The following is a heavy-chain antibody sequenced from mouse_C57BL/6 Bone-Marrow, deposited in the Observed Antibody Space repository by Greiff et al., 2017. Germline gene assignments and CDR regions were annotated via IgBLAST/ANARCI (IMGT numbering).Heavy chain of an antibody. CDR1: GFTFSSYA. CDR2: ISDGGSYT. Sequence: EVKVEESGGGLVKPGGSLKLSCAASGFTFSSYAMSWVRQTPEKRLEWVATISDGGSYTYYPDNVKGRFTISRDNAKNNLYLQMSHLKSENTAMYYCASINWEEGCFDYWGKAPLSQSPQ. CDR3: ASINWEEGCFDY. D-gene: IGHD4-1*02. J-gene: IGHJ2*01. V-gene: IGHV5-4*03.